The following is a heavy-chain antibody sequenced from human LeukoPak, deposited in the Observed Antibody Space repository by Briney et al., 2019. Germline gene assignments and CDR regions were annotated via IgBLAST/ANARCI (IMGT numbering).Heavy chain of an antibody. D-gene: IGHD3-10*01. J-gene: IGHJ4*02. CDR2: ISYDGNEK. CDR3: AKVDYYGSGIDY. V-gene: IGHV3-30*14. CDR1: GFTFSSYA. Sequence: GRSLRLSCAASGFTFSSYAMHWVRQAPGKGLEWVAVISYDGNEKYYADSVKGRFTISRANSKTTLYLQMNSLRAEDTAVYYCAKVDYYGSGIDYWGQGTLVTVSS.